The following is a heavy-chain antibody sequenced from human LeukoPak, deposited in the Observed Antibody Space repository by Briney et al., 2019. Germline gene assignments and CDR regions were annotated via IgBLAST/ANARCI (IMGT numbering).Heavy chain of an antibody. Sequence: PGGSLRLSCAASGFTFSSYWMRWVRQAPGKGLEWVANIKQDGSEKYYVDSVKGRFTISRDNAKNSLYLQMNSLRAEDTAVYYCARSRKKWELLDFDYWGQGTLVTVSS. CDR2: IKQDGSEK. J-gene: IGHJ4*02. CDR3: ARSRKKWELLDFDY. D-gene: IGHD1-26*01. CDR1: GFTFSSYW. V-gene: IGHV3-7*01.